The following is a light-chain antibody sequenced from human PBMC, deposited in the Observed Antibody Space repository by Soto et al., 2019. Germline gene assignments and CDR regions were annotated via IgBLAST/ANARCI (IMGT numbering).Light chain of an antibody. CDR3: SSYTSRSTPYV. CDR1: SSDVGGYNY. V-gene: IGLV2-14*01. J-gene: IGLJ1*01. Sequence: QSALTQPASVSGSPGQSITISCTGTSSDVGGYNYVSWYQQHPGKAPKLMIYEVSNRPSGVSNRFSGSKSGNTASLTISGLQAEDEADSYCSSYTSRSTPYVFGTGTKLTV. CDR2: EVS.